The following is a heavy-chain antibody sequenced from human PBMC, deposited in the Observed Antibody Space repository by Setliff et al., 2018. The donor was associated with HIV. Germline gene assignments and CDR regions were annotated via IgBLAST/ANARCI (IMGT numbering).Heavy chain of an antibody. CDR3: AKDRSGSYRTFDY. CDR2: VYYSGST. CDR1: GYSINSAFS. J-gene: IGHJ4*02. V-gene: IGHV4-38-2*02. Sequence: SETLSLTCAVSGYSINSAFSWGWIRQPPGKGLEWIGSVYYSGSTYYNPSLKSRVTISMDTSKNQFSLKLNSVTAADTAVYYCAKDRSGSYRTFDYWGPGILVTVSS. D-gene: IGHD1-26*01.